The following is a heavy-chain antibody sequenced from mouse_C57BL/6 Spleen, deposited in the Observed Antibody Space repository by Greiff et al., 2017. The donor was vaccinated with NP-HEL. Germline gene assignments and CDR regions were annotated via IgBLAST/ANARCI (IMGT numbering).Heavy chain of an antibody. D-gene: IGHD1-1*01. CDR2: IDPSDSYT. CDR3: ARGYGSPHYFDY. Sequence: QVQLQQPGAELVKPGASVKLSCKASGYTFTSYWMQWVKQRPGQGLEWIGEIDPSDSYTNYNQKFKGKATLTVDTSSSTAYMQLSSLTSEDSAVYYCARGYGSPHYFDYWGQGTTLTVSS. V-gene: IGHV1-50*01. J-gene: IGHJ2*01. CDR1: GYTFTSYW.